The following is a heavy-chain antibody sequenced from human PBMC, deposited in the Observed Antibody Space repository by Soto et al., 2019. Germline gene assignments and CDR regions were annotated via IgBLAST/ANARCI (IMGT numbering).Heavy chain of an antibody. V-gene: IGHV4-59*08. J-gene: IGHJ4*02. CDR2: IYYTGTT. CDR3: ARLNKAYGTDY. D-gene: IGHD4-17*01. CDR1: AGSVSRYQ. Sequence: PSEALSLPWTMSAGSVSRYQWSWIRQPPGKGLEWIGYIYYTGTTGYNPSLKSRVTISVDTSKNQFSLRLNSVTAADTAVYYCARLNKAYGTDYWGQGALVTVSS.